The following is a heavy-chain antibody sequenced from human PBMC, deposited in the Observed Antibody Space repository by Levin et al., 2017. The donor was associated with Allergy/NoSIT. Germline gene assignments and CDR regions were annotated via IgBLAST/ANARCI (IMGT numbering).Heavy chain of an antibody. Sequence: GGSLRLSCAASGFTFSSYGMHWVRQAPGKGLEWVAVISYDGSNKYYADSVKGRFTISRDNSKNTLYLQMNSLRAEDTAVYYCAKVGQWLVPDYWGQGTLVTVSS. V-gene: IGHV3-30*18. D-gene: IGHD6-19*01. CDR1: GFTFSSYG. CDR2: ISYDGSNK. CDR3: AKVGQWLVPDY. J-gene: IGHJ4*02.